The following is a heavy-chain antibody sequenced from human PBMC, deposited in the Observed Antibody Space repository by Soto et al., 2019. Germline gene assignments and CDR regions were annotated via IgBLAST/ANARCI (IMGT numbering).Heavy chain of an antibody. J-gene: IGHJ5*02. Sequence: GASVKVSCKASGYTFTSYDINWVRQATGQGLEWMGWMNPNSGNTGYAQKFQGRVTMTRNTSISTAYMELSSLRSEDTAVYYCARAAAAGNWFDPWGQGTLVTVSS. CDR3: ARAAAAGNWFDP. D-gene: IGHD6-13*01. CDR2: MNPNSGNT. CDR1: GYTFTSYD. V-gene: IGHV1-8*01.